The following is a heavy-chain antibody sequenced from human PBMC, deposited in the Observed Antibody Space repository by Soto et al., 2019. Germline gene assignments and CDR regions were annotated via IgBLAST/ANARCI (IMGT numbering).Heavy chain of an antibody. Sequence: GGSLRLSCAASGFTFSSYVMSWVRQAPGKGLEWVSAISGSGGSTYYADSVKGRFTISRDNSKNTLYLQMNSLRAEDTAVYYCATSIKLATFDYWGQGTLVTVSS. D-gene: IGHD5-12*01. J-gene: IGHJ4*02. CDR3: ATSIKLATFDY. CDR1: GFTFSSYV. CDR2: ISGSGGST. V-gene: IGHV3-23*01.